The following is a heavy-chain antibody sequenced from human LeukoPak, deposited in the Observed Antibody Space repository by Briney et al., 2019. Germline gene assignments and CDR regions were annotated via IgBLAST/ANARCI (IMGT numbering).Heavy chain of an antibody. CDR3: ARGRGKIHYYYGMDV. Sequence: GASAKVSCKASGYTFTSYDINWVRQATGQGLEWMGWMNPNSGNTGYAQKFQGRVTMTRNTSISTAYMELSSLRSEDTAVYYCARGRGKIHYYYGMDVWGQGTTVTVSS. J-gene: IGHJ6*02. D-gene: IGHD3-16*01. CDR1: GYTFTSYD. V-gene: IGHV1-8*01. CDR2: MNPNSGNT.